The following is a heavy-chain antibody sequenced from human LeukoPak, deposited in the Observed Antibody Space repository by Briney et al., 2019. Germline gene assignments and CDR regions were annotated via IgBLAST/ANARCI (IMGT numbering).Heavy chain of an antibody. J-gene: IGHJ4*02. Sequence: GGSLRLSCAASGFTFSSYWMSGVRQAPGKGLEWVANIKQDGSEKYYVDSVKGRFTISRDNAKNSLYLQMNSLRAEDTAVYYCARDHSSGYYGYWGQGTLVTVSS. CDR3: ARDHSSGYYGY. V-gene: IGHV3-7*01. CDR1: GFTFSSYW. D-gene: IGHD3-22*01. CDR2: IKQDGSEK.